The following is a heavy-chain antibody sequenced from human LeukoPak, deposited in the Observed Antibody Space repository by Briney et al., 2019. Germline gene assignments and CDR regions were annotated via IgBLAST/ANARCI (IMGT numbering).Heavy chain of an antibody. D-gene: IGHD2-2*01. V-gene: IGHV3-48*03. CDR3: ARRYCSSTSCLLDY. CDR1: GFTFSSYE. Sequence: PGGSLRLSCAASGFTFSSYEMNWVGQAPGKGLEWVSYISSTSGSTIYYADSVKGRFTISRDNVKNSLYLQMNSLRAQDTAVYYCARRYCSSTSCLLDYWGQGTLVTVSS. CDR2: ISSTSGSTI. J-gene: IGHJ4*02.